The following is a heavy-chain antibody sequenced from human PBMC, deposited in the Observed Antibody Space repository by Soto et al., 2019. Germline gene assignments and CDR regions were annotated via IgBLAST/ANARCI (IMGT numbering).Heavy chain of an antibody. Sequence: SDTRSLTCNVPGVSISDTSDYWGWIRQPPGKGLEWIGTIYFNGNTFYNPSLKSRLTISVDTSKNQISLRLTSVTAADTAVYYCARQGSYWGQGTLVTVSS. CDR3: ARQGSY. V-gene: IGHV4-39*01. CDR2: IYFNGNT. CDR1: GVSISDTSDY. J-gene: IGHJ4*02.